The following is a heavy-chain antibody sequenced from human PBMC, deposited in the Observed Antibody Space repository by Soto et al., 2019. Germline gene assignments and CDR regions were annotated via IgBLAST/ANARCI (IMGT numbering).Heavy chain of an antibody. CDR3: ARLGERLLSSFDY. D-gene: IGHD2-21*02. V-gene: IGHV4-30-4*01. CDR1: GGSISSGDYY. Sequence: PSETLSLTCTVSGGSISSGDYYWSWIRQPPGKGLEWIGYIYYSGSTYYNPSLRSRVTISVDTSKNQFSLKLSSVTAADTAVYYCARLGERLLSSFDYWGQGTLVTVSS. CDR2: IYYSGST. J-gene: IGHJ4*02.